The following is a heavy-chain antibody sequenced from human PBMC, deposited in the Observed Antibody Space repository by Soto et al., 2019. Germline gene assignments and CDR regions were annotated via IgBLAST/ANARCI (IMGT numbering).Heavy chain of an antibody. D-gene: IGHD2-2*01. Sequence: QVQLQQWGAGLLKPSETLSLTCAVYGGSFSGYYWSWIRQPPGKGLEWIGEINHSGSTNYNPSLKIRVTISVDTSKNQFSMKLSFVTAADTAVYYCARHPAGYCSRTSCPTGLGFDDWGQGTLVTVSS. CDR3: ARHPAGYCSRTSCPTGLGFDD. V-gene: IGHV4-34*01. J-gene: IGHJ4*02. CDR2: INHSGST. CDR1: GGSFSGYY.